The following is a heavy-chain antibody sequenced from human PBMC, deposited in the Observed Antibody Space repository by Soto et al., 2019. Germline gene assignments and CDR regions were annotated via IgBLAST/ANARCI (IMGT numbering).Heavy chain of an antibody. Sequence: PSETLSLTCTVSGASVDCGTYYYIWHRQTPEKGLEWIGYIYFSGATSYNPSLNSRATISMDAPKNQLSLKLDSVTAADSAVYYCSRRRGPGLFYGTDVWGQGSTVTVSS. J-gene: IGHJ6*02. CDR3: SRRRGPGLFYGTDV. V-gene: IGHV4-61*01. D-gene: IGHD1-1*01. CDR2: IYFSGAT. CDR1: GASVDCGTYY.